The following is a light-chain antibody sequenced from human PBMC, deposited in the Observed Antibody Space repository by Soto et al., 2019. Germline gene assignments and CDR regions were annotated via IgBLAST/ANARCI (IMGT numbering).Light chain of an antibody. CDR1: SSDVGSYNR. J-gene: IGLJ3*02. Sequence: QSALTQPASVYGSLGQSITISCTGTSSDVGSYNRVSWYQQHPGKVPKVMIYEVNKRPSGVSNRFSGYKSGNTASRTISGRQAEDEADYYCGSYAGSRMWVLCGGTKLTVL. CDR3: GSYAGSRMWV. CDR2: EVN. V-gene: IGLV2-23*02.